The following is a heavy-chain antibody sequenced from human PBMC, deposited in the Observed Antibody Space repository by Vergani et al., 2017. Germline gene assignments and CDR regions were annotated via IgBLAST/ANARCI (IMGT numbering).Heavy chain of an antibody. CDR3: ARELPYGDYTFDY. D-gene: IGHD4-17*01. J-gene: IGHJ4*02. Sequence: EVQLVESGGGLVQPGGSLRLSCAASGFTFSSYSMNWVRQAPGKGLEWVSYINGGSSSIYYADSVKGRFTISRDNATKSLYLQMNSLRAEDTAVYYCARELPYGDYTFDYWGQGILVTVSS. V-gene: IGHV3-48*01. CDR1: GFTFSSYS. CDR2: INGGSSSI.